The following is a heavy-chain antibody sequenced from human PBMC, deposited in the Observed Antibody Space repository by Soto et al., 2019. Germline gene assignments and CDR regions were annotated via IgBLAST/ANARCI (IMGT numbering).Heavy chain of an antibody. Sequence: EVQLLESGGGLVQPGGSLRLSCVASGFTFSSYAMSWVRQAPGKGLEWVSAISGSGSGTYYADSMKGRFTISRDNPKNTLYLQMDSLRAEDTAVYYCAKGLVRFESSGYPAFYWGQGTLVTVSS. V-gene: IGHV3-23*01. CDR1: GFTFSSYA. J-gene: IGHJ4*02. D-gene: IGHD3-22*01. CDR2: ISGSGSGT. CDR3: AKGLVRFESSGYPAFY.